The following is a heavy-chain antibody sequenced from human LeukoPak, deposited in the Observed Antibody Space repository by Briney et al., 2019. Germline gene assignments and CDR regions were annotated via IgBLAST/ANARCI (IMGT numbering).Heavy chain of an antibody. J-gene: IGHJ4*02. D-gene: IGHD3-22*01. CDR2: IWYDGSNK. CDR1: GFTISSYG. Sequence: GGSLRLSCAASGFTISSYGMHWVRQAPGKGLEWVAVIWYDGSNKYYADSVKGRFTISRDNSKNTLYLQMNSLRAEDTAVYYCARDRGYYDSSGHYTFDYWGQGTLVTVSS. V-gene: IGHV3-33*01. CDR3: ARDRGYYDSSGHYTFDY.